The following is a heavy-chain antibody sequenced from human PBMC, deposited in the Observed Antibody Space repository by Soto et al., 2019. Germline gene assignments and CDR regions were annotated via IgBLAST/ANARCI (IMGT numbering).Heavy chain of an antibody. Sequence: GASVKVSCKASGGTFSSYTISWVRQAPGQGLEWMGRIIPILGIANYAQKFQGGVTITADKSTSTAYMELSSLRSEDTAVYYCARISTVTTAMIAFDIWGQGTMVTVSS. CDR2: IIPILGIA. D-gene: IGHD4-17*01. J-gene: IGHJ3*02. CDR3: ARISTVTTAMIAFDI. V-gene: IGHV1-69*02. CDR1: GGTFSSYT.